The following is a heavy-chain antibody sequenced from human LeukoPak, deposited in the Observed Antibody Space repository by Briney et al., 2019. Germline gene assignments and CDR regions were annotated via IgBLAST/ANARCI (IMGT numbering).Heavy chain of an antibody. Sequence: PGGSLRLSCAASGSTFSSYWMSWVRQAPGKGLEWVANIKQDGSEKYYVDSVKGRFTISRDNAKNSLYLQMNSLRAEDTAVYYCARETLNNDAFDIWGQGTMVTVSS. V-gene: IGHV3-7*01. CDR3: ARETLNNDAFDI. CDR1: GSTFSSYW. J-gene: IGHJ3*02. CDR2: IKQDGSEK. D-gene: IGHD2/OR15-2a*01.